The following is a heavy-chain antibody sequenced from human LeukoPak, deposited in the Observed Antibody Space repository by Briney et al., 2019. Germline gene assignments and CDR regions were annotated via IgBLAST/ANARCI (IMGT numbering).Heavy chain of an antibody. CDR2: VYNSGST. CDR1: GGSISSYY. J-gene: IGHJ4*02. CDR3: ARHLVYGSGTQPYFDY. V-gene: IGHV4-59*08. Sequence: PSGTLSLTCTVSGGSISSYYWSWIRQPPGKGLEWIAYVYNSGSTNYNPSLKSRVTISVDTSKNQFSLDLFTVTAADTAVYYCARHLVYGSGTQPYFDYWGQGTLVTVSS. D-gene: IGHD3-10*01.